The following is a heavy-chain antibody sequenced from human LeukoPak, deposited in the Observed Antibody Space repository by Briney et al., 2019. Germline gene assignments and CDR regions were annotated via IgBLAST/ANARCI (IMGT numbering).Heavy chain of an antibody. CDR1: GFSFSSYG. D-gene: IGHD2-15*01. Sequence: QSGGSLRLSCAASGFSFSSYGMSWVRQAPGKGLEWVSTIGGSGASTYYADSVKGRFTISRDNSKNTLYLQMNSLRVEDTAVYYCAKEAGYCSGGTCGSEDYWGQGTLVTVSS. J-gene: IGHJ4*02. CDR3: AKEAGYCSGGTCGSEDY. CDR2: IGGSGAST. V-gene: IGHV3-23*01.